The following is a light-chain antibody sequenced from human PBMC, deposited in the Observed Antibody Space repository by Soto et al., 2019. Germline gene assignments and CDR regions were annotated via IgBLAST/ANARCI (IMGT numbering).Light chain of an antibody. Sequence: QSALTQPASVSGSPGQSITISCTGTSSDVGGYSYVSWYQQHPGKAPKLLIYDVSNRPSGVSNRFSGSKAGNTASLTISGLQAEYQADYYCRSYTSSSPLVFGGGTKLTVL. V-gene: IGLV2-14*03. CDR3: RSYTSSSPLV. J-gene: IGLJ2*01. CDR2: DVS. CDR1: SSDVGGYSY.